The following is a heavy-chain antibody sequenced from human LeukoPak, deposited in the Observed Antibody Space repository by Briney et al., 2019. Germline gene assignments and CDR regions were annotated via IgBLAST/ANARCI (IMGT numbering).Heavy chain of an antibody. CDR3: ARDPRGYDY. CDR2: INPNSGGT. D-gene: IGHD3-10*01. V-gene: IGHV1-2*06. J-gene: IGHJ4*02. Sequence: ASVKVSCKASGYTFTSYGISWVRQAPGQGLEWMGRINPNSGGTNYAQKFQGRVTMTRDTSISTAYMELNRLRSDDTAVYYCARDPRGYDYWGQGTLVTVSS. CDR1: GYTFTSYG.